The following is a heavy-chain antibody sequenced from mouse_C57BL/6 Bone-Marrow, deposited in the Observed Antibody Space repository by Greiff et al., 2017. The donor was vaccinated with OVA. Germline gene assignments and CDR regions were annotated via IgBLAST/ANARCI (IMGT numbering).Heavy chain of an antibody. V-gene: IGHV1-80*01. Sequence: LVESGAELVKPGASVKISCKASGYAFSNYWMNWVKQRPGKGLEWIGQIYPGDGDINYNVKFKGKATLTADKSSSTAYRQFSSLTSEDSAVYFCARGAYWGQGTTLTVSS. CDR3: ARGAY. J-gene: IGHJ2*01. CDR1: GYAFSNYW. CDR2: IYPGDGDI.